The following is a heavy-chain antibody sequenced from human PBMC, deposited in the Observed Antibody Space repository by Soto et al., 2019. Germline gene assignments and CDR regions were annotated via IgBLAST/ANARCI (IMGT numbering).Heavy chain of an antibody. CDR1: GDSVSSNSAA. V-gene: IGHV6-1*01. D-gene: IGHD1-26*01. J-gene: IGHJ4*02. CDR2: TYYRSKWYN. Sequence: PSQTLSLTCGISGDSVSSNSAAWNCLRQSPSRGLEWLGRTYYRSKWYNDYAVSVESRITINPDTSKNHFSLQLNFVTPEDTAVYFCARGEQYSGRIFDYWGQGTLVTVSS. CDR3: ARGEQYSGRIFDY.